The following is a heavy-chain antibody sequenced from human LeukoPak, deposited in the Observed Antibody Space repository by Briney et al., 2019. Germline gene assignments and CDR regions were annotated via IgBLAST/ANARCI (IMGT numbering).Heavy chain of an antibody. CDR3: ARTAWLRAYYYYYLDL. V-gene: IGHV1-69*05. CDR1: GGTFGSHV. Sequence: GASVKVSCKASGGTFGSHVITWVRQAPGQGLEWMGGINPISGTANYAQKFQGRLTITTDESTSTAYMDLSSLKSEDTAVYYCARTAWLRAYYYYYLDLWDKGTTVTVSS. D-gene: IGHD5-12*01. CDR2: INPISGTA. J-gene: IGHJ6*03.